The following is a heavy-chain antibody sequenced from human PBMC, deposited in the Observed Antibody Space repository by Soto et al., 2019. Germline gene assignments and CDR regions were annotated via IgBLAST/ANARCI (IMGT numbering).Heavy chain of an antibody. CDR3: SRAGHWDVLTVSYFEH. CDR1: VLNITHAR. Sequence: GGSLRLPCAASVLNITHARRGWLRQTPGKGLEWVGRSKAKXDRGETIESAASVKGRFIISRDDSKDTLYLEMNSLKTDDTGVYYCSRAGHWDVLTVSYFEHWVPATPVTVSS. J-gene: IGHJ4*02. CDR2: SKAKXDRGETI. V-gene: IGHV3-15*01. D-gene: IGHD3-9*01.